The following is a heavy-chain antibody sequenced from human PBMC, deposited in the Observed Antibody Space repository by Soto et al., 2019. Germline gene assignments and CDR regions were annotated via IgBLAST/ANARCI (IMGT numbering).Heavy chain of an antibody. CDR1: GASFSGYY. J-gene: IGHJ6*02. Sequence: ETLSPTCTVYGASFSGYYWSWIRQPPGKGLEWIGEINHSGSTNYNPSLKSRVTISVDTSKNQFSLKLSSVTAADTAVYYCARQTVTHYYYYGMDVWGQGTKVTVYS. CDR2: INHSGST. V-gene: IGHV4-34*01. D-gene: IGHD4-17*01. CDR3: ARQTVTHYYYYGMDV.